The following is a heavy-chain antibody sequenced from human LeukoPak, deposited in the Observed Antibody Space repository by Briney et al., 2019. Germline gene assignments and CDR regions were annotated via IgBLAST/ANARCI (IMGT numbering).Heavy chain of an antibody. CDR3: ARDRLDTYSSSWDYYFDY. V-gene: IGHV1-18*01. Sequence: ASVKVSCKASGYTFTSYGISWVRQAPGQGLEWMGWISAYNGNTNYAQKLQGRVTMTTDTSTSTAYMGPSSLRSEDTAVYYCARDRLDTYSSSWDYYFDYWGQGTLVTVSS. CDR2: ISAYNGNT. CDR1: GYTFTSYG. D-gene: IGHD6-13*01. J-gene: IGHJ4*02.